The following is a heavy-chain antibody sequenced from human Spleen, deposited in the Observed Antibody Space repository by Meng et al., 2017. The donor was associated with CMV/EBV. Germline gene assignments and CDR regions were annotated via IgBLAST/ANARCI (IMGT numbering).Heavy chain of an antibody. CDR3: ARNSLAAAANVNAFDI. V-gene: IGHV3-21*01. CDR2: ISSSSSYI. D-gene: IGHD6-13*01. J-gene: IGHJ3*02. CDR1: GFTFSSYS. Sequence: GGSLRLSCAASGFTFSSYSMNWVRQAPGKGLEWVSSISSSSSYIYYADSVKGRFTISRDNAKNSLYRQINSLRAEDTAVYYCARNSLAAAANVNAFDIWGQGTMVTVSS.